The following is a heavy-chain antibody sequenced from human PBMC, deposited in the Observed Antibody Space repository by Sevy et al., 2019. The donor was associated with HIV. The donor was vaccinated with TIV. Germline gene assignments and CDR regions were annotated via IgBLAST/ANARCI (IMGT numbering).Heavy chain of an antibody. D-gene: IGHD3-3*01. CDR2: ISAYNGNT. V-gene: IGHV1-18*01. Sequence: ASVKVSCKASGYTFTSYGISWVRQAPGQGLEWMGWISAYNGNTNYAQKLQGRVTMTTDTSTSTAYMDLRSLRSDDTAVYYCARERLVLRTYGMDVWSQGTTVTVSS. CDR3: ARERLVLRTYGMDV. CDR1: GYTFTSYG. J-gene: IGHJ6*02.